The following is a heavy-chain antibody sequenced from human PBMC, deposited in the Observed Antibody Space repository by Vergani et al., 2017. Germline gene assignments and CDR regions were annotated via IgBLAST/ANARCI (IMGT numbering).Heavy chain of an antibody. D-gene: IGHD3-16*01. J-gene: IGHJ4*02. CDR1: GFTFSSYG. CDR2: IWYDGSNK. Sequence: QVQLVESGGGVVQPGRSLRLSCAASGFTFSSYGMHWVRQAPGKGLEWVAVIWYDGSNKYYADSLKGRFTISRDNSKNTLYLQMNRLRAEDTAVYYCARGIHYVWVSGHQRLRNWGQGTLVTVSS. CDR3: ARGIHYVWVSGHQRLRN. V-gene: IGHV3-33*01.